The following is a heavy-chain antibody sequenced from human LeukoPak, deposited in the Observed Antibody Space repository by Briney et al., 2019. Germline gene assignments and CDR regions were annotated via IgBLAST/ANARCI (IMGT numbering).Heavy chain of an antibody. V-gene: IGHV3-69-1*01. CDR1: GVPSKNYK. Sequence: GGSLRLSCVDSGVPSKNYKVKWVRPARGNELDLVAYILESGDSHYADSVRVRFTNTKDRDKNSLYWVMTSLRVDDPAVYYCSAPGRWGQGTLVAVSS. CDR3: SAPGR. CDR2: ILESGDS. D-gene: IGHD2-15*01. J-gene: IGHJ4*02.